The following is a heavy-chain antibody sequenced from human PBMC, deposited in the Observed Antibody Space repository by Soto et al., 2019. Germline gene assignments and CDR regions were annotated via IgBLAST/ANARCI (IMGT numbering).Heavy chain of an antibody. CDR1: ADSVCRYR. J-gene: IGHJ4*02. CDR3: VRDDFGLGSDY. CDR2: IDSDGSII. D-gene: IGHD1-26*01. Sequence: GGGVTRSPGASADSVCRYRMHWVRQIPGKGLVWVSHIDSDGSIITYADSVKGRFTISRDNAKNTLYLQMNSLRAEDTAVYYSVRDDFGLGSDYWGLGTLVTVSS. V-gene: IGHV3-74*01.